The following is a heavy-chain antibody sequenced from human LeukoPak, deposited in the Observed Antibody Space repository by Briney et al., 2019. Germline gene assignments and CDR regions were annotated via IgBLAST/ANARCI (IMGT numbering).Heavy chain of an antibody. CDR1: GGSFSGYY. V-gene: IGHV4-34*01. D-gene: IGHD4/OR15-4a*01. CDR3: ARRVRTKYYYYYYMDV. Sequence: SETLSLTCAVYGGSFSGYYWSWIRQPPGKGLEWIGEINHSGSTNYNPSLKSRVTISVDTSKNQFSLKLSSVTAADTAVYYCARRVRTKYYYYYYMDVWGKGTTVTISS. CDR2: INHSGST. J-gene: IGHJ6*03.